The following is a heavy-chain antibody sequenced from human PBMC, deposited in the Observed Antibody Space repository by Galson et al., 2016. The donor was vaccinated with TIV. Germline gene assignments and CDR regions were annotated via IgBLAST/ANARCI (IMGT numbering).Heavy chain of an antibody. J-gene: IGHJ4*02. CDR3: ARVNWARAFDY. Sequence: SCKASGDTFSSFVISWVRQAPGQGLEWMGWFNPDSGATQYAQKFQGRVTMTRDTSISTAYMELRRLISDDTAVYYCARVNWARAFDYWGQGTQVTVSS. V-gene: IGHV1-2*02. D-gene: IGHD7-27*01. CDR2: FNPDSGAT. CDR1: GDTFSSFV.